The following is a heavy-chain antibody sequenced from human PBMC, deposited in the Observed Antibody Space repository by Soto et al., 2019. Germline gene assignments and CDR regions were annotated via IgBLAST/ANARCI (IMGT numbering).Heavy chain of an antibody. CDR2: IYPGDSDT. J-gene: IGHJ5*02. CDR1: GYTFSDYW. V-gene: IGHV5-51*01. D-gene: IGHD3-3*01. Sequence: GESLKISCKGSGYTFSDYWIGWVRQMPGKGLEWMGIIYPGDSDTKYSPSFQGQVTISVDESIDTAYLQWNSLKASDTAIYYCARQFNDFWSGKNWFDPWGQGTLVTVSS. CDR3: ARQFNDFWSGKNWFDP.